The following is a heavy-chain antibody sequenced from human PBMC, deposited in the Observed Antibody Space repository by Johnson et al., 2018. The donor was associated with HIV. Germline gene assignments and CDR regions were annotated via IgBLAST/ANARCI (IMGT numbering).Heavy chain of an antibody. CDR2: TQYDGSNK. Sequence: QVQLVESGGGVVQPGGSLRLSCAASGFSFSSYGIHWVRQAPGKGLEWVAFTQYDGSNKYYADSVKGRFTISRDNSKNTLYLQMNSLRVEDTAVYYCARARNWKDDDAFDIWGQGTMVTVSS. CDR3: ARARNWKDDDAFDI. D-gene: IGHD1-1*01. V-gene: IGHV3-30*02. CDR1: GFSFSSYG. J-gene: IGHJ3*02.